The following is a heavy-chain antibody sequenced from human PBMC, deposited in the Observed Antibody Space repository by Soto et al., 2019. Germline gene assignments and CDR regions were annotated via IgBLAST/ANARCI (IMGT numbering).Heavy chain of an antibody. Sequence: WSLRLSCAASGFTFSNAWMSWVRQAPGKGLEWVARIKSKTDGGTTDYAAPVKGRFTISRDDSRDTVYLQMNSLNTGDTAVYYCTTMGKVSWGQGTLVTVSS. J-gene: IGHJ5*02. D-gene: IGHD7-27*01. V-gene: IGHV3-15*01. CDR3: TTMGKVS. CDR1: GFTFSNAW. CDR2: IKSKTDGGTT.